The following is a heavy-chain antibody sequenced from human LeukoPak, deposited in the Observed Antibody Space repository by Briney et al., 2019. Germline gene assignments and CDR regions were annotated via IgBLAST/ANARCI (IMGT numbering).Heavy chain of an antibody. Sequence: SETLSLTCTVSGGSISSTSYYWGWIRQAPGKGLEWLASIYYSGATYYNPSLKSRLTVSGDTSNNRFSLELTSVTAADTAVYYCARQGLQQLLPGSNFWGQGTLVTVSS. CDR2: IYYSGAT. CDR1: GGSISSTSYY. J-gene: IGHJ4*02. CDR3: ARQGLQQLLPGSNF. V-gene: IGHV4-39*01. D-gene: IGHD6-13*01.